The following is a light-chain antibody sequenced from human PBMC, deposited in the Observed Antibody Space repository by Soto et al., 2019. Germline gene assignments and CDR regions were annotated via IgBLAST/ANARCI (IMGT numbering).Light chain of an antibody. Sequence: QSVLTQPPSTSGTPGERVTISCSGSSSNIGSNTVNWYQHLPGTAPKLLIYSNNQRPSGVPDRFSGSKSGTSASLAVSGLQSEDEADYYCVAWDGSLRGYVFGTGTKVTVL. CDR3: VAWDGSLRGYV. CDR2: SNN. J-gene: IGLJ1*01. V-gene: IGLV1-44*01. CDR1: SSNIGSNT.